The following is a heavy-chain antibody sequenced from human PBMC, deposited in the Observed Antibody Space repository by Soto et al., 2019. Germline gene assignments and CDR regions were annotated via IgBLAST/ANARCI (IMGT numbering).Heavy chain of an antibody. Sequence: PSETLSLTCAFSCGSISSSNWWSWVRQPPGKGLEWIGEIYHSGSTNYNPSLKSRVTISVDKSKNQFSLKLSSVTAADTAVYYCARNDYSNYLYYYYGMDVWGQGTTVTVSS. V-gene: IGHV4-4*02. CDR2: IYHSGST. CDR1: CGSISSSNW. D-gene: IGHD4-4*01. CDR3: ARNDYSNYLYYYYGMDV. J-gene: IGHJ6*02.